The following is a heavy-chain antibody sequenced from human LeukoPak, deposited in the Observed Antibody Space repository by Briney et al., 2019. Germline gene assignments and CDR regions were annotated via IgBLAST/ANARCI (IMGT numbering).Heavy chain of an antibody. Sequence: SETLSLTCTVSSYSISSGYYWGRIRQPPGKGLEWIGSIYHSGSAYYNPSLKSRVTISVDTSKNQFSLKVNSVTTADTAVYYCARVPHGETIFGVVLYWFDPWGQGTLVTVSS. CDR1: SYSISSGYY. V-gene: IGHV4-38-2*02. D-gene: IGHD3-3*01. J-gene: IGHJ5*02. CDR3: ARVPHGETIFGVVLYWFDP. CDR2: IYHSGSA.